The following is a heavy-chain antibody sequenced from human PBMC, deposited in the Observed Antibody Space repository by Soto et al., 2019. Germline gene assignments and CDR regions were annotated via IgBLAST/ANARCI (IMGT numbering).Heavy chain of an antibody. CDR3: AKDISPGLDCSGGSCYWVNYYYYYGMDV. CDR1: GFTFSSYS. D-gene: IGHD2-15*01. V-gene: IGHV3-21*04. J-gene: IGHJ6*02. Sequence: PGGSLRLSCAASGFTFSSYSMNWVRQAPGKGLEWVSSISSSSSNIYYADSVKGRFTISRDNSKNSLYLQMNSLRTEDTALYYCAKDISPGLDCSGGSCYWVNYYYYYGMDVWGQGTTVTVSS. CDR2: ISSSSSNI.